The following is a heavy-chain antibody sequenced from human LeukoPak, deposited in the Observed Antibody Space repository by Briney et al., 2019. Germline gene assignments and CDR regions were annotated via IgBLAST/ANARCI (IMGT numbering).Heavy chain of an antibody. CDR1: GGSFSGYY. D-gene: IGHD3-22*01. CDR2: INHSGST. J-gene: IGHJ4*02. Sequence: SETLSLTCAVYGGSFSGYYWSWIRQPPGKGPEWIGEINHSGSTNYNPSLKSRVTISVDTSKNQFSLKLSSVTAADTAVYYCARGLPTYYYDSSGYYFRYWGQGTLVTVSS. V-gene: IGHV4-34*01. CDR3: ARGLPTYYYDSSGYYFRY.